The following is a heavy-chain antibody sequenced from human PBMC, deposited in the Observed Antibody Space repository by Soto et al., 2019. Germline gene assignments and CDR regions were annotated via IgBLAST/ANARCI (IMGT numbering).Heavy chain of an antibody. CDR3: VRDGTRNLRDRFEP. CDR1: GASLSRYY. D-gene: IGHD1-26*01. V-gene: IGHV4-4*07. J-gene: IGHJ5*02. Sequence: KPSETLSLTCNVSGASLSRYYWSWIRQPPGKGLEWIGRIYATGDTDYNPSLKSRISMSVGMSKKQFSLTLRSVTAADTAIYYCVRDGTRNLRDRFEPWGRGILVTVSS. CDR2: IYATGDT.